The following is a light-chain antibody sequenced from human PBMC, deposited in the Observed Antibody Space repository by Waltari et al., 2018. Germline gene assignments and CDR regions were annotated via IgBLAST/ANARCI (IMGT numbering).Light chain of an antibody. V-gene: IGKV3-20*01. CDR3: QHYVRLPAA. CDR1: QSVSRA. CDR2: GAS. J-gene: IGKJ1*01. Sequence: EIVLTQSPGTLSLSPGERATLSCRASQSVSRALAWSQQKPGQAPRLLIYGASNRATGIPDRFSGSGSGTDFSLTISRLDPEDVAVYFCQHYVRLPAAFGQGTKVEIK.